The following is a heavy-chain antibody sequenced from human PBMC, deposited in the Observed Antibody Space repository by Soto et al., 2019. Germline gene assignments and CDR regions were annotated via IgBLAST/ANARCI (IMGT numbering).Heavy chain of an antibody. J-gene: IGHJ5*02. CDR3: ARVERASSGKITGFDP. CDR1: VGSISSGDYY. Sequence: SETLPLTCTVSVGSISSGDYYLSWIRQPPGKGLEWIGYIYSSWSTYYNPSLKSRVTISLDTSNNQFSLKLSSVTAADTAVYSWARVERASSGKITGFDPGGKETMVT. CDR2: IYSSWST. V-gene: IGHV4-30-4*01. D-gene: IGHD6-25*01.